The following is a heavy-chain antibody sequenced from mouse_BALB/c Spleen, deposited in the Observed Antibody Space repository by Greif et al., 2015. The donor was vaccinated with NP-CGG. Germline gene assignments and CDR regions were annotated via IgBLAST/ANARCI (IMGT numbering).Heavy chain of an antibody. D-gene: IGHD2-13*01. CDR1: GYTFTSYY. Sequence: QVQLKESGAELVKPGASVKLSCKASGYTFTSYYMYWVKQRPGQGLEWIGGINPSNGGTNFNEKFKSKATLTVDKSSSTAYMQLSSLTSEDSAVYYCTRGGLRYFDVWGAGTTVTVSS. V-gene: IGHV1S81*02. CDR3: TRGGLRYFDV. J-gene: IGHJ1*01. CDR2: INPSNGGT.